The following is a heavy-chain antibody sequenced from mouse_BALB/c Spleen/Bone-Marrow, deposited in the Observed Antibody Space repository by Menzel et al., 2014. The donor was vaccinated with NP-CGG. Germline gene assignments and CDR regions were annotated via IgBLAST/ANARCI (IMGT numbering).Heavy chain of an antibody. D-gene: IGHD4-1*01. CDR3: ARHLTGCAIDY. J-gene: IGHJ4*01. CDR1: GYSITSGYS. CDR2: IQYSGST. V-gene: IGHV3-1*02. Sequence: DVQLVESGPDLVKPSQSLSLTCTVTGYSITSGYSWLWNRQFPGNKLEWMGYIQYSGSTNYNQTLKSRISFTRDKSKNQFFLQLNSVTPEDTAAYYCARHLTGCAIDYWGQGASVTVST.